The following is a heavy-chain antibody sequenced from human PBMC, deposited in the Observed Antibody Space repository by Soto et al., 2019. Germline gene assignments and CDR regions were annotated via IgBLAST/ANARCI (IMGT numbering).Heavy chain of an antibody. J-gene: IGHJ4*02. V-gene: IGHV3-21*01. CDR3: ARGNDYGDYVETADFDY. D-gene: IGHD4-17*01. CDR2: ISSSSSYI. CDR1: GFTFSSYS. Sequence: EVQLVESGGGLVKPGGSLRLSCAASGFTFSSYSMNWVRQAPGKGLEWVSSISSSSSYIYYADSVKGRFTISRDNAKNSLYLQMNSLRAEDTAVYYCARGNDYGDYVETADFDYWGQGTLVTVSS.